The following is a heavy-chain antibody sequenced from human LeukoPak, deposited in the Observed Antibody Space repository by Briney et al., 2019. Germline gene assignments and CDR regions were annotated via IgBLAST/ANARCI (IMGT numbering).Heavy chain of an antibody. CDR1: GYSISNGFY. CDR3: ARDLNHYDFWSGYYYPDY. Sequence: PSETLSLTCTVSGYSISNGFYWAWVRQAPGKGLEYVSAISSNGGSTYYANSVKGRFTISRDNSKNTLYLQMNSLRAEDTAVYYCARDLNHYDFWSGYYYPDYWGQGTLVTVSS. V-gene: IGHV3-64*01. J-gene: IGHJ4*02. CDR2: ISSNGGST. D-gene: IGHD3-3*01.